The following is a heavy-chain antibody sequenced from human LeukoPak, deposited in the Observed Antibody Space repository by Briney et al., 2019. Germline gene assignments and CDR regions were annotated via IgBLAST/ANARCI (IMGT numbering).Heavy chain of an antibody. Sequence: PSQTLSLTCAVSGGSISSGGYSWSWIRQRPGKGLEWIGYIYHSGSTYYNPSLKSRVTISVDRSKNQFSLKLSSVTAADTAVYYCARGAVPAAIVWSDPWGQGTLVTVSS. CDR2: IYHSGST. D-gene: IGHD2-2*01. J-gene: IGHJ5*02. V-gene: IGHV4-30-2*01. CDR3: ARGAVPAAIVWSDP. CDR1: GGSISSGGYS.